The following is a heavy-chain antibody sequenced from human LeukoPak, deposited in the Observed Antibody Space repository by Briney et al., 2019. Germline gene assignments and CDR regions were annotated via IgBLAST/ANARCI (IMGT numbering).Heavy chain of an antibody. J-gene: IGHJ4*02. Sequence: GGSLRLSCAASGFTFNTDWISWVRQAPGKGLEWVANIKEDGSEIYYVDSVKGRFTISRDNAKNSLYLQMNSLRAEGTAVYYCARGVYYFDYWGQGTLVTVSS. CDR2: IKEDGSEI. CDR1: GFTFNTDW. V-gene: IGHV3-7*03. CDR3: ARGVYYFDY. D-gene: IGHD2/OR15-2a*01.